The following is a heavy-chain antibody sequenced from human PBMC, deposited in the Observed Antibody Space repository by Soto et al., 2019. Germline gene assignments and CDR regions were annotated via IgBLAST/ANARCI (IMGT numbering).Heavy chain of an antibody. V-gene: IGHV3-7*03. J-gene: IGHJ6*02. D-gene: IGHD2-15*01. CDR3: AKGGPYYYYGMYV. CDR2: INQDASEK. Sequence: GGSLRLSGAASEFTFNNFWMTWVRQAPGKGLECVANINQDASEKYYVNSVKGRFTISRDNAKNSLYLQMNSLRPEDTAIYYCAKGGPYYYYGMYVLLQGPTVTVSS. CDR1: EFTFNNFW.